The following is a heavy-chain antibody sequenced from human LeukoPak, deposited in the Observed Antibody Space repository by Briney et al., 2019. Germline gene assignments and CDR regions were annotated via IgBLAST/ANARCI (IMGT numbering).Heavy chain of an antibody. J-gene: IGHJ1*01. CDR3: ARGLRVQGVAEYFQH. CDR2: INHSGST. V-gene: IGHV4-34*01. D-gene: IGHD3-10*01. Sequence: SETLSLTCAVYGGSFSGYYWSWIRQPPGKGLEWIGEINHSGSTNYSPSLKSRVTISVDTSKNQFSLKLSSVTAADTAVYYCARGLRVQGVAEYFQHWGQGTLVTVSS. CDR1: GGSFSGYY.